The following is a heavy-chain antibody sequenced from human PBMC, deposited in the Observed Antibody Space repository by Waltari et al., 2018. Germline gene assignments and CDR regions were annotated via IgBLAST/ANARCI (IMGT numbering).Heavy chain of an antibody. D-gene: IGHD3-22*01. Sequence: QVQLVQSGAEVKNPGASVKVSCKASGYTFTDFHMDWVRQAHGQGLEWMGRVNRRTGATNYAQKFQGRVTMTRDTSISTDYMELSSLRSDDSAIYYCATDTSASASVWGQGTMVTVSS. CDR3: ATDTSASASV. CDR1: GYTFTDFH. CDR2: VNRRTGAT. J-gene: IGHJ3*01. V-gene: IGHV1-2*06.